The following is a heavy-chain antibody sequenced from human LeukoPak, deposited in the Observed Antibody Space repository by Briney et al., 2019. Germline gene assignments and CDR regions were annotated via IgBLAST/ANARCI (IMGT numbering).Heavy chain of an antibody. CDR3: AREGIHYYGSGSYLY. CDR2: IHSDGNT. V-gene: IGHV3-53*01. Sequence: GGSLRLSCAASGFSASDNYMSWVRQAPGKGLEWVSIIHSDGNTYYAESVRGRFTVSRGNSKYTLYLQMNSLRAEDTAVYYCAREGIHYYGSGSYLYWGQGTLVTVSS. J-gene: IGHJ4*02. D-gene: IGHD3-10*01. CDR1: GFSASDNY.